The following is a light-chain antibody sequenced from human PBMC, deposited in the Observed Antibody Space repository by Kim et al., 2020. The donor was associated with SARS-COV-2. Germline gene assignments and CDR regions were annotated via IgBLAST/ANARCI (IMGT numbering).Light chain of an antibody. J-gene: IGKJ1*01. V-gene: IGKV3-15*01. CDR3: QQYSNWPPWT. Sequence: EVVMTQSPATLSVSPGERVILSCRASQSVSNNLAWYQQRPGQAPRLLIYGASTRATDIPVRFTGSGSGTEFTLTISSLRSEDFAVYYCQQYSNWPPWTFGQGTKVEVK. CDR2: GAS. CDR1: QSVSNN.